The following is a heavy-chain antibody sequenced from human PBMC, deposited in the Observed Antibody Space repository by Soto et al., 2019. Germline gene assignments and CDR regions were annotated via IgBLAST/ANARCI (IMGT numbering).Heavy chain of an antibody. D-gene: IGHD3-10*01. V-gene: IGHV4-34*01. CDR1: GGSFSGYY. CDR2: INHSGST. CDR3: AGGYGRIYYY. J-gene: IGHJ4*02. Sequence: SETLSLTCAVYGGSFSGYYWTWIRQPPGTGLEWIGEINHSGSTNYNPSLESRVTISVDTSKNQFSLKLSSMTAADTAVYYCAGGYGRIYYYCGQGSLVTGSS.